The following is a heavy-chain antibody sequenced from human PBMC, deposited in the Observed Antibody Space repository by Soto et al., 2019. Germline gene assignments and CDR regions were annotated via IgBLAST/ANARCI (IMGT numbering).Heavy chain of an antibody. CDR1: GFTFSSYG. J-gene: IGHJ6*02. D-gene: IGHD2-21*02. Sequence: QVQLVESGGGVVQPGRSLRLSCAASGFTFSSYGMHWVRQAPGKGLEWVAVISYDGSNKYYADSVKGRFTISRDNSKNTLYLQMNSLRAEDTAVYYCAKDQCGGDCFQTTHYYYYGMDVWGQGTTVTVSS. V-gene: IGHV3-30*18. CDR2: ISYDGSNK. CDR3: AKDQCGGDCFQTTHYYYYGMDV.